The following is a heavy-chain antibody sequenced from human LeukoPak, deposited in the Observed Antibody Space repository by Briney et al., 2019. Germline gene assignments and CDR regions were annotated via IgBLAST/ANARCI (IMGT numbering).Heavy chain of an antibody. CDR2: ISSSSSTI. J-gene: IGHJ6*02. CDR1: GFTFSSYS. Sequence: PGGSLRLSCAASGFTFSSYSMNWVRQAPGKGLEWVSYISSSSSTIYYADSVKGRFTISRDNAKNSLYLQMNSLRAEDTAVYYCARDGDYGYYYYGMDVWGQGTTVTVFS. V-gene: IGHV3-48*01. D-gene: IGHD4-17*01. CDR3: ARDGDYGYYYYGMDV.